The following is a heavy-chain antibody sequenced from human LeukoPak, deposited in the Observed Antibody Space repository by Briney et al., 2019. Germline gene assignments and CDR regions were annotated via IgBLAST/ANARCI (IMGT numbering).Heavy chain of an antibody. J-gene: IGHJ6*03. CDR2: IYYSGST. CDR1: GGSISSGDYY. Sequence: PSQTLSLTCTVSGGSISSGDYYWSWIRQPPGKGLEWIGYIYYSGSTYYNPSLKSRVTISVDTSKNQFSLKLSSVTAAGTAVYYCARHVGSWYGRYYYYMDVWGKGTTVTVSS. V-gene: IGHV4-30-4*01. D-gene: IGHD6-13*01. CDR3: ARHVGSWYGRYYYYMDV.